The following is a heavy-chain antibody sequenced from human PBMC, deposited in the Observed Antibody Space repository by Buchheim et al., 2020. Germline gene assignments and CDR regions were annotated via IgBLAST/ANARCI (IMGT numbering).Heavy chain of an antibody. V-gene: IGHV4-34*01. CDR2: INHSGST. CDR3: ARGRGFGVVNRY. D-gene: IGHD3-3*01. CDR1: GGSFSGYY. J-gene: IGHJ4*02. Sequence: QVQLQQWGAGLLKPSETLSLTCAVYGGSFSGYYWSWIRQPPGKGLEWIGEINHSGSTNYNPSLKKRVTISVDTSKNHVSLKLSSVTAADTAVYYCARGRGFGVVNRYWGQGTL.